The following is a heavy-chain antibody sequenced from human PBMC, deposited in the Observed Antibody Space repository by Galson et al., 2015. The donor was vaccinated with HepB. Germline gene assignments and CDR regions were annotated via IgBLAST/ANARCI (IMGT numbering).Heavy chain of an antibody. D-gene: IGHD7-27*01. J-gene: IGHJ4*02. V-gene: IGHV3-53*01. CDR3: AQLGTGY. Sequence: SLRLSCAASGFSAYSNYMNWVRQAPGKGLEWVSLIYSSSSSTNYADFVRGRFTISRDTSKNTVYLQMSRLRADDTAMYYCAQLGTGYWGRGTLVTVSS. CDR1: GFSAYSNY. CDR2: IYSSSSST.